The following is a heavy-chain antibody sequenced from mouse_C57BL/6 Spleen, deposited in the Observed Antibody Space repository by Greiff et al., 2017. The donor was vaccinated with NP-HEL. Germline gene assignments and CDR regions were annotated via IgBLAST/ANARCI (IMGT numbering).Heavy chain of an antibody. Sequence: VQLKESGPGLVKPSQSLSLTCSVTGYSITSGYYWNWIRQFPGNKLEWMGYISYDGSNNYNPSLKNRISITRDTSKNQFFLKLNSVTTEDTATYYCARGDYYGNYDDYWGQGTTLTVSS. D-gene: IGHD2-1*01. V-gene: IGHV3-6*01. J-gene: IGHJ2*01. CDR2: ISYDGSN. CDR1: GYSITSGYY. CDR3: ARGDYYGNYDDY.